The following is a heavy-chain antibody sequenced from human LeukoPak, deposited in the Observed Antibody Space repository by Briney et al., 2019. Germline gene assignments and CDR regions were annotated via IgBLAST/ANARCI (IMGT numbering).Heavy chain of an antibody. CDR1: GGSISSGGYY. J-gene: IGHJ4*02. D-gene: IGHD5-24*01. Sequence: SETLSLTCTVSGGSISSGGYYWSWIRQHPGKGLEWIGYIYYSGSTYYNPSLKSRVTISVDTSKNQFSLKLSSVTAADTAVYYCARAYEMATRIDYWGQGTLVTVSS. V-gene: IGHV4-31*03. CDR2: IYYSGST. CDR3: ARAYEMATRIDY.